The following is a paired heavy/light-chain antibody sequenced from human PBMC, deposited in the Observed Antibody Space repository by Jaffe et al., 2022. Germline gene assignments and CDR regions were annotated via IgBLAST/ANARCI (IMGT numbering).Heavy chain of an antibody. V-gene: IGHV4-61*02. Sequence: QVQLQESGPGLVKPSQTLSLTCTVSGGSISSGSYFWSWVRQPAGKGLEWIGRFSTTGITNYNPSLKSRVTISVDTSKNQFSLKLSSVTAADTAVYYCARDGVSGYFEYWGQGILVTVSS. CDR2: FSTTGIT. J-gene: IGHJ4*02. D-gene: IGHD3-10*01. CDR3: ARDGVSGYFEY. CDR1: GGSISSGSYF.
Light chain of an antibody. CDR3: QQYYSIPLT. Sequence: DIVMTQSPDSLAVSLGERATINCKSSQSVLNTSNNKNYLAWHQQKPGQPPKLLIYWASTRESGVPDRFSGSGSGTDFTLTISSLQAEDVAVYYCQQYYSIPLTFGGGTKVEIK. V-gene: IGKV4-1*01. CDR2: WAS. CDR1: QSVLNTSNNKNY. J-gene: IGKJ4*01.